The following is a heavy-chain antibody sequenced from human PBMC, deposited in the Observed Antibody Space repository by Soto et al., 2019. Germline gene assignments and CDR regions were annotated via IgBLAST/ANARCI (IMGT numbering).Heavy chain of an antibody. Sequence: QVQLQESGPGLVKPSETLSLTCTVSGGSISSYYWSWIRQPPGKGLEWIGYIYYSGSTNYNPSLKCRVTLSVDTSKNQFSLKLSSVTAADTAVYYCASRYGALFDYWGQGTLVTVSS. CDR2: IYYSGST. V-gene: IGHV4-59*08. J-gene: IGHJ4*02. D-gene: IGHD4-17*01. CDR3: ASRYGALFDY. CDR1: GGSISSYY.